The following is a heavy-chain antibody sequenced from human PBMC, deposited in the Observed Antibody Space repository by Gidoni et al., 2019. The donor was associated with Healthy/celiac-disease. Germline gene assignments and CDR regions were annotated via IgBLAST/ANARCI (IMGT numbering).Heavy chain of an antibody. V-gene: IGHV3-33*01. CDR1: GLTFRSYG. D-gene: IGHD2-15*01. J-gene: IGHJ3*02. CDR3: ARSRTLLTNHAFDI. Sequence: QVQLVESGGGVVQPGRYLRLSCAASGLTFRSYGMHWGRQAPGKGLEWVAVRWYDGSNKYYADSVKGRFTISRDNSKNTLYLQMNSLRAEDTAVYYCARSRTLLTNHAFDIWGQGTMVTVSS. CDR2: RWYDGSNK.